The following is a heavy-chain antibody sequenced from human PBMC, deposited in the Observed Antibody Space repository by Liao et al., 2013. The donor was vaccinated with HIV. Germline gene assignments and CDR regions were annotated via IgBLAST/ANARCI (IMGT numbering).Heavy chain of an antibody. CDR1: GGSISIGSYY. CDR3: ARALPSKGGSGFFVAFDP. D-gene: IGHD2-21*01. J-gene: IGHJ5*02. Sequence: QVQLQESGPGLVKPSQTLSLTCTVSGGSISIGSYYWSWIRQPAGKGLEWIGRIYISGSTNYNPSLKGRVTISLDTSNNQFSLKLSSVTAADTAVYYCARALPSKGGSGFFVAFDPWGPGTLVTVSS. V-gene: IGHV4-61*02. CDR2: IYISGST.